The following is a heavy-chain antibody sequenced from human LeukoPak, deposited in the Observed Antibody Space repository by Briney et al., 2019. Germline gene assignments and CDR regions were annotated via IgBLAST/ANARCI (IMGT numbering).Heavy chain of an antibody. CDR1: GLIFSSHT. V-gene: IGHV3-21*01. CDR3: ARDTAPFDY. CDR2: ISSSSTYI. J-gene: IGHJ4*02. Sequence: NAGGSLRLSCAASGLIFSSHTMNWVRQAPGKGLEWVSSISSSSTYIDYADSVKGRFTISRDNAKNSLYLQMSSLRAEDTAVYYCARDTAPFDYWGQGTLVTVPS.